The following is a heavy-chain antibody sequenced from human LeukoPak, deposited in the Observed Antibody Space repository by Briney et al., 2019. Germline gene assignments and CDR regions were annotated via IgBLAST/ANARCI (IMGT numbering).Heavy chain of an antibody. CDR2: ISGSGGTT. CDR3: AKSSSGDRHFDY. Sequence: GGSLRLSCAASGFTFSSYAMSRVRQAPGKGLEWVSAISGSGGTTYYADSVKGRFTISRDNSKNTLYLQMNSLRAEDTAVYYCAKSSSGDRHFDYWGQGTLVTVSS. CDR1: GFTFSSYA. D-gene: IGHD4-17*01. V-gene: IGHV3-23*01. J-gene: IGHJ4*02.